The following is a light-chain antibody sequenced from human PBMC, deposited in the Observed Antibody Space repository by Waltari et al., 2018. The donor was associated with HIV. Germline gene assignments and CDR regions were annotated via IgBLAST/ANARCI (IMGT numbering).Light chain of an antibody. CDR2: GAS. CDR3: QQYNNWPPT. J-gene: IGKJ2*01. V-gene: IGKV3-15*01. CDR1: QSLSNTN. Sequence: IVMTLSPATLSVSPGESATLSCRASQSLSNTNLAWYQQKPGQAPRLLIHGASTRATGIPARFSGSGSGTEFTLTISSLQSEDSAIYYCQQYNNWPPTFGQGARLEIQ.